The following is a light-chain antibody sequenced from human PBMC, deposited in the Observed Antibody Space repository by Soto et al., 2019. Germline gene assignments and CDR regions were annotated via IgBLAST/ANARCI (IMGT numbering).Light chain of an antibody. J-gene: IGLJ2*01. CDR1: RSNLGAGYD. CDR2: AND. V-gene: IGLV1-40*01. Sequence: QSALTQPPSVSGAPGQRVTISCTGRRSNLGAGYDVHWYQHLPGTAPKLFIYANDNRPSGVPDRFSGSKSDTSASLAITGLQAEDEADYYCQSYDSSLSGVVFGGGTKLTVL. CDR3: QSYDSSLSGVV.